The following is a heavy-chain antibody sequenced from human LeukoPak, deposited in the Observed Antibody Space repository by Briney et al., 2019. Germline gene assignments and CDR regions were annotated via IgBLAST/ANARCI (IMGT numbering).Heavy chain of an antibody. J-gene: IGHJ4*02. Sequence: ASVKVSCKASGYTFTSYAMNWVRQAPGQGLEWMGWINTNTGNPTYAQGFTGRFVFSLDTSVSTAYLQISSLKAEDTAVYYCARAERGYSDYAPPSYYFDYWGQGTLVTVSS. V-gene: IGHV7-4-1*02. CDR3: ARAERGYSDYAPPSYYFDY. D-gene: IGHD5-12*01. CDR2: INTNTGNP. CDR1: GYTFTSYA.